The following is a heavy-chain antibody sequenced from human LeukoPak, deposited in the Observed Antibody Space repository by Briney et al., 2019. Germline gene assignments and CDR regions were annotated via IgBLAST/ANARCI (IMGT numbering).Heavy chain of an antibody. Sequence: GGSLRLSCAASGFTFSSYWMSWVRQAPGKGLEWVANIKQDGSEKYYVDSVKGRFTISRDNAKNSLYLQMNSLRAEDTAVYYCARENLENDFWSGYSRDAFDIWGQGTMVTVSS. CDR3: ARENLENDFWSGYSRDAFDI. D-gene: IGHD3-3*01. J-gene: IGHJ3*02. V-gene: IGHV3-7*01. CDR1: GFTFSSYW. CDR2: IKQDGSEK.